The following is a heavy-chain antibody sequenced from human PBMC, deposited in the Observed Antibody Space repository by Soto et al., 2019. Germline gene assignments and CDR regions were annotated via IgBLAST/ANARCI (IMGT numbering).Heavy chain of an antibody. CDR2: IYSGGYT. D-gene: IGHD3-10*01. Sequence: EVQLVESGGGLIQPGGSLRLSCAVSGFTVSNNYMSWVRQAPGKGLEGVSVIYSGGYTAYGDSVKGRFTISRDNSKNTLYLQMKSRGAADSGVYFWGAPPGGGGYWGQGTLVTVSS. CDR1: GFTVSNNY. V-gene: IGHV3-53*01. CDR3: GAPPGGGGY. J-gene: IGHJ4*02.